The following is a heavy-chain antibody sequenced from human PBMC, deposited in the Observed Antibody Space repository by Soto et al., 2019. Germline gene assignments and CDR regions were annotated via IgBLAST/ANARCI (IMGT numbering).Heavy chain of an antibody. Sequence: SGGSLRLSCTASGFTFGDYAMSWFRQAPGKGLEWVGFIRSKGYGGTTEYAASVKGRFSISRDDSKSIAYLQMNSLKTEDTAVYYCSRAGVVVVAATYDPWGQGTLVTVSS. D-gene: IGHD2-15*01. CDR2: IRSKGYGGTT. V-gene: IGHV3-49*03. CDR1: GFTFGDYA. CDR3: SRAGVVVVAATYDP. J-gene: IGHJ5*02.